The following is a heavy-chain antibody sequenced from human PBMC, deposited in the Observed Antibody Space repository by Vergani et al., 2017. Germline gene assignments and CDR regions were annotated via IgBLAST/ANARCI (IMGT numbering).Heavy chain of an antibody. Sequence: QLQLQESGPGLVKPSETLSLTCTVSGGSISSSSYYWGWIRQPPGKGLEWIGSIYYSGSTYYNPSLKSRVTISVDTSKNQFSLKLSSVTAADTAVYYCARHEGITMIVVVTPYYFDYWGQGTLVTVSS. CDR1: GGSISSSSYY. D-gene: IGHD3-22*01. J-gene: IGHJ4*02. V-gene: IGHV4-39*01. CDR3: ARHEGITMIVVVTPYYFDY. CDR2: IYYSGST.